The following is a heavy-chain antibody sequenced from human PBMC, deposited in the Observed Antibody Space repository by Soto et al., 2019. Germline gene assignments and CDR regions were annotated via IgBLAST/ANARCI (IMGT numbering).Heavy chain of an antibody. D-gene: IGHD2-8*01. V-gene: IGHV1-18*01. CDR1: GYTFTSFG. Sequence: QVQLVQSGGEVKKPGASVKVSCKATGYTFTSFGITWVRQAPGQGLEWMGWISAYNGNTNYAQKLQGRVTMTTDTSTSTAYMELRSLTSDDTAVYYCARDRSMYYGMDVWGQGTTVTVSS. J-gene: IGHJ6*02. CDR3: ARDRSMYYGMDV. CDR2: ISAYNGNT.